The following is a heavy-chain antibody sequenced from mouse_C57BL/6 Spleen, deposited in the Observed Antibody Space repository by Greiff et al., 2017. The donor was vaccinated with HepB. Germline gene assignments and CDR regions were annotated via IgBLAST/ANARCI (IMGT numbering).Heavy chain of an antibody. CDR1: GYTFTDYE. J-gene: IGHJ3*01. D-gene: IGHD2-1*01. V-gene: IGHV1-15*01. CDR3: TRRGGYYGNYDLAY. Sequence: VQLQQSGAELVRPGASVTLSCKASGYTFTDYEMHWVKQTPVHGLEWIGAIDPETGGTAYNQKFKGKAKLTADKSSSTAYMELRSLTSEDSAVYYCTRRGGYYGNYDLAYWGQGTLVTVSA. CDR2: IDPETGGT.